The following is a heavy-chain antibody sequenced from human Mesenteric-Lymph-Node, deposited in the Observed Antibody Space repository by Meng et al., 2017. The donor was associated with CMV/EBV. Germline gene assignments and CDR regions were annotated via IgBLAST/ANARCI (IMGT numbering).Heavy chain of an antibody. CDR3: AMDSSGYGDAFDI. V-gene: IGHV4-4*02. CDR1: SESISTNNW. D-gene: IGHD3-22*01. Sequence: SETLSLTCAVSSESISTNNWWTWVRQAPGKGLEWIGEIYHSGSSNYNPSLKSRVTMSVDKSKNQTSLNLRSVTAADTAVYYCAMDSSGYGDAFDIWGQGTMVTVSS. J-gene: IGHJ3*02. CDR2: IYHSGSS.